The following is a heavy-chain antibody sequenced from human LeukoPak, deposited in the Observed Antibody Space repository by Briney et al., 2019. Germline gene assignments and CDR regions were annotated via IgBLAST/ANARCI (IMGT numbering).Heavy chain of an antibody. J-gene: IGHJ4*02. CDR3: AKEKWVYNWKYDSSGSGINY. D-gene: IGHD3-22*01. CDR2: ISYDGSNK. CDR1: GFTFSSYA. Sequence: GGSLRLSCAASGFTFSSYAMHWVRQAPGKGLEWVSVISYDGSNKYYADSVKGRFTISRDNSKNTLYLQMNSLRAEDTAVCYCAKEKWVYNWKYDSSGSGINYWGQGTLVTVSS. V-gene: IGHV3-30*04.